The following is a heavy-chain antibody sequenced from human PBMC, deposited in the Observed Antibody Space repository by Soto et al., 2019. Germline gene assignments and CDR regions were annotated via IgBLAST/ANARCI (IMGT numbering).Heavy chain of an antibody. CDR2: IYHSVST. CDR3: ARKPYYDSGRINLFDS. D-gene: IGHD3-10*01. J-gene: IGHJ4*02. CDR1: GYSINGEDY. Sequence: PXASLSLTCTVSGYSINGEDYWCWIQQPPGKGLEWIASIYHSVSTFYNPSLRSRVTISIDTSKNQFSLRLTAVTAADTAMYYRARKPYYDSGRINLFDSWGQGTLVTVSS. V-gene: IGHV4-38-2*02.